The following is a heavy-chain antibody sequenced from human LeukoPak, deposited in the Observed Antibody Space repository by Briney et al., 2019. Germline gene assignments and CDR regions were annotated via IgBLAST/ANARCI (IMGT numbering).Heavy chain of an antibody. CDR1: GFTFSSYG. J-gene: IGHJ2*01. Sequence: GGSLRLSCAASGFTFSSYGMHWVRQAPGKGLEWVAFIRYDGSNKYYADSVKGRFTISRDNSKNTLYLQMNSLRAEDTAVYYCAKDHGIVVAGTRYWYFDLWGRGTLVTVSS. D-gene: IGHD6-19*01. CDR3: AKDHGIVVAGTRYWYFDL. CDR2: IRYDGSNK. V-gene: IGHV3-30*02.